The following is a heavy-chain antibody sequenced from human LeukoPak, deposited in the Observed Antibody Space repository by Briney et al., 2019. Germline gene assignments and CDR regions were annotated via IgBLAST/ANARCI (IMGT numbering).Heavy chain of an antibody. CDR2: INPNSGGT. CDR3: ATAPSSDYDYVWGSYSSPFDY. J-gene: IGHJ4*02. CDR1: GYTFTGYY. V-gene: IGHV1-2*02. Sequence: ASVKVSCKASGYTFTGYYMHWVRQAPGQGLEWMGWINPNSGGTNYAQKFQGRVTMTRDTSISTAYMELSRLRSDDTAVYYCATAPSSDYDYVWGSYSSPFDYWGQGTLVTVSS. D-gene: IGHD3-16*01.